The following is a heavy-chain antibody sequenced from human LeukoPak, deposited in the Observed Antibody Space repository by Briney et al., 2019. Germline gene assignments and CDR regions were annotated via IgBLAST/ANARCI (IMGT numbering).Heavy chain of an antibody. CDR1: GATLHSFA. CDR2: TSCTEDST. D-gene: IGHD6-19*01. J-gene: IGHJ4*02. V-gene: IGHV3-23*01. CDR3: TKDLITVFSSGWYFGY. Sequence: SGGSLRLSCAASGATLHSFAMSWVRQAPGKGLEWVAVTSCTEDSTHYAHSVRGRFIISTVSSKKTLYLQMNSLRAEDTAVYYCTKDLITVFSSGWYFGYWGLGTLVTVSS.